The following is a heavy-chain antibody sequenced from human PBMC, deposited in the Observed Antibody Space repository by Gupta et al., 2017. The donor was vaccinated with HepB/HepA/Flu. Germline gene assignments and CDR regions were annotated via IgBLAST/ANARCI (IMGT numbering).Heavy chain of an antibody. CDR1: GFTFSSYA. CDR3: ARGSGYSYGYKILDYFRGHDY. D-gene: IGHD5-18*01. CDR2: ISSNGGST. J-gene: IGHJ4*02. V-gene: IGHV3-64*01. Sequence: EVQLVESGGGLVQPGGSLRLSCAASGFTFSSYAMHWVRQAPGKGLEYVSAISSNGGSTYYANSVKGRFTISRDNSKNTLYLQMGSLRAEDMAVYYCARGSGYSYGYKILDYFRGHDYWGQGTLVTVSS.